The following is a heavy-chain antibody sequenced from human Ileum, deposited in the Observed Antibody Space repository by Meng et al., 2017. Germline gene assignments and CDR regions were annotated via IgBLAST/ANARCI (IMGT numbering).Heavy chain of an antibody. CDR3: SRGPIFGSGSYFDY. D-gene: IGHD3-10*01. Sequence: SQIRSLTGAIPGDSVSNNNAAWNWIRQSPSRGLEWLGRTYYRSKWYYDYAESVKSRITINADTSKNQFSLQLNSVTPEDTAVYYCSRGPIFGSGSYFDYWGQGTLVTVSS. J-gene: IGHJ4*02. CDR2: TYYRSKWYY. CDR1: GDSVSNNNAA. V-gene: IGHV6-1*01.